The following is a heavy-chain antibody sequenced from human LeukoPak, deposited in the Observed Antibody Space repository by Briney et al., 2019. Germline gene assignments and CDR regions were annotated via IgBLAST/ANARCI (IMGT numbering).Heavy chain of an antibody. CDR3: ARVVYSYGYVYFDY. CDR2: IIPIFGTA. J-gene: IGHJ4*02. V-gene: IGHV1-69*13. CDR1: GGTFSSYA. Sequence: SVKVSCKASGGTFSSYAISWVRQAPGQGLEWMGGIIPIFGTANYAQKFQGRVTITADESTSTAYMELSSLRSEDTAVYYCARVVYSYGYVYFDYWGQGALVTVSS. D-gene: IGHD5-18*01.